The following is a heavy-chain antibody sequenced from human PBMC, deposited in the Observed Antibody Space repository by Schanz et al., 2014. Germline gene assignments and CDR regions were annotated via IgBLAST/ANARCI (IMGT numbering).Heavy chain of an antibody. Sequence: QGQLVESGGGVVQPGRSLRLSCVASGFTFISYDIHWARQTPGKGLEWVSLIYKSGSAFYADSVKGRFTISRDNSKNTLYLQMNSLRVEDTALYYCAREYSSYGTVYYWGQGTLVTVSS. CDR1: GFTFISYD. V-gene: IGHV3-NL1*01. CDR3: AREYSSYGTVYY. D-gene: IGHD5-12*01. J-gene: IGHJ4*02. CDR2: IYKSGSA.